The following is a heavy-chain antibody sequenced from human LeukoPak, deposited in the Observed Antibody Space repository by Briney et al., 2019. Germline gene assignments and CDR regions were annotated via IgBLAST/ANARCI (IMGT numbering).Heavy chain of an antibody. CDR2: LYYSGRT. J-gene: IGHJ4*02. V-gene: IGHV4-59*01. Sequence: SETLSLTCTVSGDSISSYFWCWIRQPPGKGLEWIGCLYYSGRTNYSPSLTSRVTLSADTSKNQFSLKLNSVTAADSAIYYCARDYSGYEFDYWGQGTLVTVSS. CDR3: ARDYSGYEFDY. D-gene: IGHD5-12*01. CDR1: GDSISSYF.